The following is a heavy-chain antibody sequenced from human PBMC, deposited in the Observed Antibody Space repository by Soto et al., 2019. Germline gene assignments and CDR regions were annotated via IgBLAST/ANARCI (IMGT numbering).Heavy chain of an antibody. D-gene: IGHD3-3*01. Sequence: SETLSLNCAVYGGSFSGYYWSWIRQPPGKGLEWIGEINHSGSTNYNPSLKSRVTISVDTSKDQFSLKLSSVTAADTAVYYCARGLRFLEWFYGMDVWGQGTTVTVSS. V-gene: IGHV4-34*01. CDR3: ARGLRFLEWFYGMDV. CDR1: GGSFSGYY. J-gene: IGHJ6*02. CDR2: INHSGST.